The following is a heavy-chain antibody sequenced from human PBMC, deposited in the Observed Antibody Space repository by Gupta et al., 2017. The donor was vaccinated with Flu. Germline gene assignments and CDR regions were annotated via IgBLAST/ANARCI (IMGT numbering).Heavy chain of an antibody. CDR2: IYYNGRT. CDR3: VREYGESSLADP. V-gene: IGHV4-39*01. D-gene: IGHD1-26*01. Sequence: ISSSSDYWAWSRQPTGKGLEWIGSIYYNGRTHYSPALKSRGTISRDTSNNQFYLRLNSVTXAXTAGYYXVREYGESSLADPWGQGTLVSVAS. CDR1: ISSSSDY. J-gene: IGHJ5*02.